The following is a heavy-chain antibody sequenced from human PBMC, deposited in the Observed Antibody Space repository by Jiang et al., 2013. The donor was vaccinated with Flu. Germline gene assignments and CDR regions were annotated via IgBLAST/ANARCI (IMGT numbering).Heavy chain of an antibody. V-gene: IGHV3-49*03. CDR2: IRSKLYRGTT. CDR1: GFTFGDYA. J-gene: IGHJ4*02. Sequence: LVEVWGGLGTATGGPSRLSCTASGFTFGDYAVSWLRQAPGKGLEWVGFIRSKLYRGTTDYAASVKGRFTISRDDSKSIAYLQMSSLKTEDTAVYYCTRDLVRDVILIPATYFDYWGQGALVTVSS. CDR3: TRDLVRDVILIPATYFDY. D-gene: IGHD2-2*01.